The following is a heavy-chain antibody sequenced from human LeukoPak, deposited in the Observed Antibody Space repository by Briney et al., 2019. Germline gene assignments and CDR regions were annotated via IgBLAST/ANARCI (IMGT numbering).Heavy chain of an antibody. CDR3: ARSKGSSFRSPFDY. D-gene: IGHD6-6*01. J-gene: IGHJ4*02. V-gene: IGHV3-21*01. Sequence: PGGSLRLSCAASGCTFSSYSMNWVRQAPGKGLEWVSSISSSSSYIYYADSVKGRFTISRDNAKNSLYLQMNSLRAEDTAVYYCARSKGSSFRSPFDYWGQGTLVTVSS. CDR1: GCTFSSYS. CDR2: ISSSSSYI.